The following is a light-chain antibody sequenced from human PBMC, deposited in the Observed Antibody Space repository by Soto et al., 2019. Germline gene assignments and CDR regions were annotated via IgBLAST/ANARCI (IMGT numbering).Light chain of an antibody. CDR1: TSNIGAPYD. V-gene: IGLV1-40*01. CDR3: QSYDISLHNYV. J-gene: IGLJ1*01. CDR2: GDN. Sequence: QSVLTQPPSVSGAPGQRVSISCTGSTSNIGAPYDVHWYQHLPGTAPKLLIYGDNNRPSGVPDRFSGSKSGTSASLAITRLQPEDEADYYCQSYDISLHNYVFGTGTKLTVL.